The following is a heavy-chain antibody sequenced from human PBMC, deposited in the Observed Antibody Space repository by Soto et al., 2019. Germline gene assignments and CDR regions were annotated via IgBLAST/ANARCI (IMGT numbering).Heavy chain of an antibody. CDR1: GITFTNAW. CDR3: TTDPGDYEDF. D-gene: IGHD4-17*01. J-gene: IGHJ4*02. V-gene: IGHV3-15*01. Sequence: EVQLVEAGGDLVKPGGCLRLSCAAYGITFTNAWMSWVRQAPGNGLEWVGRIKNRADGGTTDYAAPVRGRFTISRDDSKNTLFLQMNSLEAEDTDVYYCTTDPGDYEDFWGQGTLVTVSS. CDR2: IKNRADGGTT.